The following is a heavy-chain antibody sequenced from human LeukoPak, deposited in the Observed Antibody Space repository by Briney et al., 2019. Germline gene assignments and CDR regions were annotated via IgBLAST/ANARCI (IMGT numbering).Heavy chain of an antibody. CDR2: IYHSGST. D-gene: IGHD6-19*01. CDR3: ARVLAVAGSYYFDY. Sequence: SETLSLTCAVSGGSISSSNWWSWVRQPPGKGLEWIGEIYHSGSTNYNPSLKSRVTISVDKSKNQFSLKLSSVTAADTAVYYCARVLAVAGSYYFDYWGQGTLVTVSS. J-gene: IGHJ4*02. V-gene: IGHV4-4*02. CDR1: GGSISSSNW.